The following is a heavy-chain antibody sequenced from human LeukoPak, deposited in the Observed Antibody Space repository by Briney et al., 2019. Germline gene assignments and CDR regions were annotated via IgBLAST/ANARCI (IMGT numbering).Heavy chain of an antibody. CDR2: IYYSGGA. CDR1: GGSMSSYH. D-gene: IGHD1-26*01. CDR3: ARDQGGVGWFDP. V-gene: IGHV4-59*01. J-gene: IGHJ5*02. Sequence: PSETLSLTCSVSGGSMSSYHWSWIRQPPGKGLEWIGYIYYSGGAIYNPSLKSRVTISVDTSKSQFSLMLTSVTAADTAVYYCARDQGGVGWFDPWGQGTLVTVSS.